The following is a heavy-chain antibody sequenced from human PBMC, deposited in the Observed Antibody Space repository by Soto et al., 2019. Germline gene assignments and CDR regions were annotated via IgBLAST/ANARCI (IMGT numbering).Heavy chain of an antibody. CDR1: GFTFSSYS. CDR3: ARERFSSGWSGGMDV. V-gene: IGHV3-21*01. D-gene: IGHD6-19*01. J-gene: IGHJ6*02. CDR2: ISSSSSYI. Sequence: GGSLRLSCAASGFTFSSYSMNWVRQAPGKGLEWVSSISSSSSYIYYADSVKGRFTISRDNAKNSLHLQMNSLRAEDTAVYYCARERFSSGWSGGMDVWGQGTTVTVSS.